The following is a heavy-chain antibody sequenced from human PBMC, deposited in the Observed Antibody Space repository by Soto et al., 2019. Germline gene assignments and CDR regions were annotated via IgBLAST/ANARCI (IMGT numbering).Heavy chain of an antibody. V-gene: IGHV4-59*08. CDR3: ARVSTTPYYFDY. D-gene: IGHD1-1*01. CDR2: IYYSGST. CDR1: GGSISSYY. Sequence: QVQLQESGPGLVKPSETLSLTCTVSGGSISSYYWSWIRQPPGKGLEWIGYIYYSGSTNYNPSLKSRVTISVDTSTNQLSLKLSSVTAADTAVYYCARVSTTPYYFDYWGQGTLVTVSS. J-gene: IGHJ4*02.